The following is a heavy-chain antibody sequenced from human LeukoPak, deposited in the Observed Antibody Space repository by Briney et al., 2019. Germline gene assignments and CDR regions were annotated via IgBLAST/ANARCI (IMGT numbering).Heavy chain of an antibody. Sequence: GGSLRLSCAASGFMYTLYSMNWVRQAPGKGLEWVAVISYDGSNKYYADSVKGRFTISRDNSKNTLYLQMNSLRAEDTAVYYCARGLYQYYYDSSGPLRGYFDYWGQGTLVTVSS. J-gene: IGHJ4*02. V-gene: IGHV3-30*03. CDR3: ARGLYQYYYDSSGPLRGYFDY. CDR1: GFMYTLYS. CDR2: ISYDGSNK. D-gene: IGHD3-22*01.